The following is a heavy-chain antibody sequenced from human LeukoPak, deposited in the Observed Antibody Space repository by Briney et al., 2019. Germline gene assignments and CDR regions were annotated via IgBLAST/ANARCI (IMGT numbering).Heavy chain of an antibody. Sequence: PGGSLRLSCAASGFTFSSYWMHWVRQAPGKGLVWVSRIHSDGSITSYADSVKGRFTVSRDNAKNTLYLQMYYCARDRTTVTVFDYWGQGTLVTASS. CDR2: IHSDGSIT. CDR1: GFTFSSYW. J-gene: IGHJ4*02. D-gene: IGHD4-17*01. V-gene: IGHV3-74*01. CDR3: DY.